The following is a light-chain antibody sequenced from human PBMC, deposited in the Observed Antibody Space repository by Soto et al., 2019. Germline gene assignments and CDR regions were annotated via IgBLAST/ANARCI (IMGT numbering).Light chain of an antibody. CDR3: NSYTTTGAYV. Sequence: QSALTQPASVSGSPRQSITISCTGTSSDVGGYNSVSWYQQHPGQAPKLLIYEVNNRPSGVSNRFSASKSANTASLTISGLQAEDEADYYCNSYTTTGAYVFGTGTKLTVL. CDR1: SSDVGGYNS. V-gene: IGLV2-14*01. J-gene: IGLJ1*01. CDR2: EVN.